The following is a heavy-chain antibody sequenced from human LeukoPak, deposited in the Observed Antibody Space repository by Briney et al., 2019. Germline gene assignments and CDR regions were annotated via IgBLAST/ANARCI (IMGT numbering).Heavy chain of an antibody. Sequence: PSETLSLTCTVSGGSVSSGSYYWSWIRQPPGKGLEWIGYIYYSGSTNYNPSLKSRVTISIDTSKNQFSLKLSSVTAADTAVYYCARVVEINDAFDIWGQGTKVTVSS. CDR1: GGSVSSGSYY. V-gene: IGHV4-61*01. D-gene: IGHD5-24*01. J-gene: IGHJ3*02. CDR3: ARVVEINDAFDI. CDR2: IYYSGST.